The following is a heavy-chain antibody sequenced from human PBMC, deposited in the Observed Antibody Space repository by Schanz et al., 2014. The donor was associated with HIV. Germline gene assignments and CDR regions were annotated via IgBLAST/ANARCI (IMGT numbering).Heavy chain of an antibody. V-gene: IGHV1-69*01. CDR2: IIPIFGTP. CDR1: GGTFSIYA. D-gene: IGHD3-10*01. CDR3: ARPWPRGVLRGSPGYFDY. Sequence: QVQLVQSGAEVKKPGSSVKVSCKASGGTFSIYAISWVRQAPGQGLEWMGGIIPIFGTPNYAQKFQGRVTITADESTDTAYMELRSLRSEDTAVYYCARPWPRGVLRGSPGYFDYWGQGTLVTVSS. J-gene: IGHJ4*02.